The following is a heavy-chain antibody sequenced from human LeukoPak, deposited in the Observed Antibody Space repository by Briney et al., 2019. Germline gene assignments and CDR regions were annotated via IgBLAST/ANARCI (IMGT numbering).Heavy chain of an antibody. Sequence: GGSLRLSCAASGFTFSSYAMHWVRQAPGKGLEWVAVISYDGSNKYYADSVKGRSTISRDNSKNTLYLQMNSLRAEDTAVYYCARDQYCSSTSCYNFQHWGQGTLVTVSS. V-gene: IGHV3-30-3*01. CDR2: ISYDGSNK. D-gene: IGHD2-2*02. CDR3: ARDQYCSSTSCYNFQH. J-gene: IGHJ1*01. CDR1: GFTFSSYA.